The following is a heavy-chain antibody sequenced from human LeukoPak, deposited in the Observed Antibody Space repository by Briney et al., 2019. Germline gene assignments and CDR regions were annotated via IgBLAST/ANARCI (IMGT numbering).Heavy chain of an antibody. CDR1: GDSLTGYY. CDR2: VYHTGTS. CDR3: ARALATRSVLDY. Sequence: PSGTLSLTCTVSGDSLTGYYWTCGRQPPGKGLEWIGDVYHTGTSNYNPSVRSRITMSVDTSKNPYSMNLTSVTAADTPAYYCARALATRSVLDYWGLESLVSVSS. D-gene: IGHD1-26*01. V-gene: IGHV4-59*03. J-gene: IGHJ4*02.